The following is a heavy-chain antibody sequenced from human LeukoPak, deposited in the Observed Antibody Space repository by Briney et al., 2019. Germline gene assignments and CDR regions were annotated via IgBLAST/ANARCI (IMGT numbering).Heavy chain of an antibody. CDR2: IYTSGST. Sequence: PSETLSLTCTVSGGSISSYYWSWIRQPAGKGLEWIGRIYTSGSTDYNPSLKGRVTMSVDTSKNQFSLKLSSVTAADTAVYYCARGSAFNPTYYYGSGSYGWGQGTLVTVSS. CDR1: GGSISSYY. D-gene: IGHD3-10*01. J-gene: IGHJ4*02. V-gene: IGHV4-4*07. CDR3: ARGSAFNPTYYYGSGSYG.